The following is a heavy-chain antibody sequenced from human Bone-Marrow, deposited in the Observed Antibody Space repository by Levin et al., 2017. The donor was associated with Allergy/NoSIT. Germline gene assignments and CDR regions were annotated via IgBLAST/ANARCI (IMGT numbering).Heavy chain of an antibody. Sequence: LSLTCAASGFTFSTYAMHWVRQAPGKGLEWVAVISFDGSNDGNNKYYADSVKGRFTISRDNSRNTLDLQMNSLRAEDTAVYYCARDYSYGIVDYWGQGTLVTVSS. D-gene: IGHD5-18*01. CDR2: ISFDGSNDGNNK. V-gene: IGHV3-30-3*01. CDR1: GFTFSTYA. CDR3: ARDYSYGIVDY. J-gene: IGHJ4*02.